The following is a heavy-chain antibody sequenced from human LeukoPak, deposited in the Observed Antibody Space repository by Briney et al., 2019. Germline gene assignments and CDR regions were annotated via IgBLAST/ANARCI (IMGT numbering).Heavy chain of an antibody. CDR3: ASEGRGYSYGHNFDY. CDR2: IIPIFGTA. D-gene: IGHD5-18*01. V-gene: IGHV1-69*13. Sequence: GASVKVSCKASGGTFSSYAISWVRQAPGQGLEWMGGIIPIFGTANYAQKFQGRVTITADESTSTAYMELSSLRSEDTAVYYCASEGRGYSYGHNFDYWGQGTLVTVSS. CDR1: GGTFSSYA. J-gene: IGHJ4*02.